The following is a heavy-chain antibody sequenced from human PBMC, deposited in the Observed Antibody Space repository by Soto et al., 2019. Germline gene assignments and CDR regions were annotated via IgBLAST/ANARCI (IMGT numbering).Heavy chain of an antibody. CDR2: IRSKANSYAT. J-gene: IGHJ4*02. CDR3: TSQAVAGNGY. D-gene: IGHD6-19*01. V-gene: IGHV3-73*01. CDR1: GFTLSGAA. Sequence: GGALRLSCAASGFTLSGAAIHLVRPASGKGLEWVGRIRSKANSYATAYAASVKGRFTISRDDSKNTAYLQMNSLKTEDTAVYYCTSQAVAGNGYWGQGTLVTVSS.